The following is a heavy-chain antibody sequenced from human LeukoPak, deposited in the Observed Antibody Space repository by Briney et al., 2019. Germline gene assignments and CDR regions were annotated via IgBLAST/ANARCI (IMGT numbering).Heavy chain of an antibody. Sequence: PSETLSLTCTVSGGSISSSSYYWSWIRQHPGKGLEWVGESNDSGGTNYNPSLKSRVTISADKSKNQVSLKLTSVTAADTAVYYCERLSVIVGSTLEYYYYYMDVWGQGTTVTVSS. CDR3: ERLSVIVGSTLEYYYYYMDV. CDR1: GGSISSSSYY. D-gene: IGHD1-26*01. V-gene: IGHV4-39*07. CDR2: SNDSGGT. J-gene: IGHJ6*03.